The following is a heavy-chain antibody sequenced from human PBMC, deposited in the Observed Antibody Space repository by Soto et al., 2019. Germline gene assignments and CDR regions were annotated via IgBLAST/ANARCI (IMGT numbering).Heavy chain of an antibody. D-gene: IGHD3-16*01. V-gene: IGHV3-11*06. CDR2: ISSSGGYT. Sequence: QVQLEESGGGLVEPGGSLRLSCAASGFRVSDNYMTWIRQAPGKGLEWVSYISSSGGYTNYADSVKGRFTISKDNAKNSLSLQMDSLRGEDTAVYFCARSTSRGQALRSEFGLDVWGKGTTVTVSS. CDR1: GFRVSDNY. CDR3: ARSTSRGQALRSEFGLDV. J-gene: IGHJ6*04.